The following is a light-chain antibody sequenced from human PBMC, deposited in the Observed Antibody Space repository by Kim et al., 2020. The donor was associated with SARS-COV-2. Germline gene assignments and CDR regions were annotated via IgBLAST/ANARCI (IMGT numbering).Light chain of an antibody. Sequence: ALGQTVRITCQGDSLRSYDAGWYQQKPGQAPVLVIYGKNNRPPGIPDRFSGSSSGNTASLTITGAQAEDEADYYCNTRDSSGNHWVFGGGTKLTVL. CDR2: GKN. CDR3: NTRDSSGNHWV. V-gene: IGLV3-19*01. CDR1: SLRSYD. J-gene: IGLJ3*02.